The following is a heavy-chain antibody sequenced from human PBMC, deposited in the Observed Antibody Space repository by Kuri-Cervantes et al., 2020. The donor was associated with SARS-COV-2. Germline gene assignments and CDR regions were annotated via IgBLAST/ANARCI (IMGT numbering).Heavy chain of an antibody. J-gene: IGHJ3*02. Sequence: GESMKICYAASGSTVSSYAMSWVRPAREKGLEWGAAVSGSGGSTYYADSVKGRYITSRDNSNNTPYLQINNLTAEDTAVYYSAKDPNPSGYYNYAFDIWGQGTMVTVSS. V-gene: IGHV3-23*01. CDR1: GSTVSSYA. CDR3: AKDPNPSGYYNYAFDI. CDR2: VSGSGGST. D-gene: IGHD3-3*01.